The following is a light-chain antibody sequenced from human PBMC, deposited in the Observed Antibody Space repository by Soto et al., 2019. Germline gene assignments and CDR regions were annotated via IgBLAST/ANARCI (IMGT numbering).Light chain of an antibody. CDR1: SNDVGAYNY. CDR2: EVS. Sequence: QSALTQPASVSGSPGQSITISCTGTSNDVGAYNYVSWYQQHPGKAPKLMIYEVSNRPSGVSSRFSGSKSGNTASLTISGLQAEDEADYYCSSNTRSTTRVFGGGTKLTVL. CDR3: SSNTRSTTRV. V-gene: IGLV2-14*01. J-gene: IGLJ3*02.